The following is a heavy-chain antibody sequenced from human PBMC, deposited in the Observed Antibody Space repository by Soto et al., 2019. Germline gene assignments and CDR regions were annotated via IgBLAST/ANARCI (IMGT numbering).Heavy chain of an antibody. D-gene: IGHD3-3*01. CDR1: GFTFSSYA. V-gene: IGHV3-23*01. CDR2: ISGSGGST. CDR3: AKDRGLYDFWSGYHYYFDY. J-gene: IGHJ4*02. Sequence: GGSLRLSCAASGFTFSSYAMSWVRQAPGKGLEWVSAISGSGGSTYYADSVKGRFTISRDNSKNTLYLRMNSLRAEDTAVYYCAKDRGLYDFWSGYHYYFDYWGQGTLVTVSS.